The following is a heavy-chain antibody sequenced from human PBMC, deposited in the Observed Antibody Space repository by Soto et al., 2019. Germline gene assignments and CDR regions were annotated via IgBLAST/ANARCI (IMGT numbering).Heavy chain of an antibody. CDR3: ARGSSGYISSWYYFDY. CDR2: ISGIGGST. V-gene: IGHV3-23*04. J-gene: IGHJ4*02. D-gene: IGHD6-13*01. CDR1: GFTFTDYA. Sequence: EVQVVESGGGLVRPGGSLRLSCTPSGFTFTDYALSWVRQAPGKGLEWVATISGIGGSTYLADSVKGRLSISRDNSKNTVSLLMNSLRAEDTAVYFCARGSSGYISSWYYFDYWGRGTLVTVSS.